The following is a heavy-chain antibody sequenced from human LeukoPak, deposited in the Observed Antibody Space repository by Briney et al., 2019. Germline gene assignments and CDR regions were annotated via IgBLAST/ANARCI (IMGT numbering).Heavy chain of an antibody. CDR3: ARDRNLGPGTNDY. V-gene: IGHV1-18*01. CDR2: ISAYNGNT. J-gene: IGHJ4*02. D-gene: IGHD1-7*01. CDR1: GYTLTSYG. Sequence: ASVKVSCKASGYTLTSYGISWVRQAPGQGVEWMGWISAYNGNTNYGQKLQGRVTMATDTSTSTAYMELRSLRSDDTAVYYCARDRNLGPGTNDYWGQGTLVTVSS.